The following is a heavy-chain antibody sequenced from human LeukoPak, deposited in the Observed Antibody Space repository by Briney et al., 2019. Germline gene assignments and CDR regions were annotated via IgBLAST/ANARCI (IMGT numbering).Heavy chain of an antibody. Sequence: LPGGSLRLSCAASGFTFSSYWMSWVRQAPGKGLEWVANIKQDGSEKYYVDSVKGRFTISRDNAKNSLYLQMNSLRAEDTAVYYCASASVLWYYDSSGCFDYWGQGTLVTVSS. CDR1: GFTFSSYW. V-gene: IGHV3-7*01. D-gene: IGHD3-22*01. CDR3: ASASVLWYYDSSGCFDY. CDR2: IKQDGSEK. J-gene: IGHJ4*02.